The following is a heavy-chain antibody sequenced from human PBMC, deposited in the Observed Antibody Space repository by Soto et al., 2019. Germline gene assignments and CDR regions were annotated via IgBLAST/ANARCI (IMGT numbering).Heavy chain of an antibody. CDR1: GFTFSSYG. CDR2: ISYDGSNK. D-gene: IGHD6-19*01. J-gene: IGHJ6*02. V-gene: IGHV3-30*18. Sequence: GGSLRLSCAASGFTFSSYGMHCVRQAPGKGLEWVAVISYDGSNKYYADSVKGRFTISRDNSKNTLYLQMNSLRAEDTAVYYCAKADSSGWYAWYYYGMDVWGQGTTVTV. CDR3: AKADSSGWYAWYYYGMDV.